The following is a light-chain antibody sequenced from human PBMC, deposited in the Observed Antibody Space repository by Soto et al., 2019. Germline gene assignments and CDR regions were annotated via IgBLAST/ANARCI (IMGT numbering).Light chain of an antibody. CDR3: ATWDDSLNGVI. J-gene: IGLJ2*01. CDR2: NNN. V-gene: IGLV1-44*01. CDR1: ISNIGSNT. Sequence: QSVLTQPPSTSGTPGQRVTISCSGSISNIGSNTVTWFQHLPGTAPKLLISNNNRRPSGVPDRFSGSKSGTSASLAISGLQYEDEADFYCATWDDSLNGVIFGGVTKLTVL.